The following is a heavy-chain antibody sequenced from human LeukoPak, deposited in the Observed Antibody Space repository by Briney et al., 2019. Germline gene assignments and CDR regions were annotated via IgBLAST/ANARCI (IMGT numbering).Heavy chain of an antibody. J-gene: IGHJ4*02. D-gene: IGHD3-10*01. CDR1: GFAVSSNY. V-gene: IGHV3-66*01. CDR3: ARKDYGSGSYQY. Sequence: GGSLRLSCAASGFAVSSNYMSWVRQAPGKGLEWVAVIYSGGSTYYADSVKGRFTISRDNSKNTLYLQMNSLRAEDTAVYYCARKDYGSGSYQYWGQGTLVTVSS. CDR2: IYSGGST.